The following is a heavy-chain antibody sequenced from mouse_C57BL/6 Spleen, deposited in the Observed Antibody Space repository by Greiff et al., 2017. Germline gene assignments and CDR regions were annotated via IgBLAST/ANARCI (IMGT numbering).Heavy chain of an antibody. Sequence: QVQLQQPGAELVKPGASVPLSCTASGYTFTSYWMHWVKQRPGRGLAWIGRIDPNSGGTKYNETFKSKATLTVDKPSSPAYMQRSSLSAEDAAVYYSARDLPGNWFAYWGQGTLVTVSA. J-gene: IGHJ3*01. CDR3: ARDLPGNWFAY. V-gene: IGHV1-72*01. CDR2: IDPNSGGT. CDR1: GYTFTSYW. D-gene: IGHD4-1*01.